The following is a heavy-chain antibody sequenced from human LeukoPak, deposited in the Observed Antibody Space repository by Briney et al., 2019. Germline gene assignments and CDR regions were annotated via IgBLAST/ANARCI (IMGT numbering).Heavy chain of an antibody. CDR2: INHSGST. CDR1: GFTFSDYY. Sequence: PGGSLRLSCAASGFTFSDYYMSWIRQPPGKGLEWIGEINHSGSTNYNPSLKSRVTISVDTSKNQFSLKLSSVTAADTAVYYCTRWGSMVTKYYFDYWGQGTLVTVSS. CDR3: TRWGSMVTKYYFDY. D-gene: IGHD3-10*01. V-gene: IGHV4-34*01. J-gene: IGHJ4*02.